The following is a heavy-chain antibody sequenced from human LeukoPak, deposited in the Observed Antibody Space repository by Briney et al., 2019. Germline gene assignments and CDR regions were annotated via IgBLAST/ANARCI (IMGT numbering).Heavy chain of an antibody. D-gene: IGHD2-2*01. J-gene: IGHJ6*02. V-gene: IGHV3-30-3*01. CDR1: GFTFNIST. CDR3: ARDRFYHMDV. CDR2: ISFDGINK. Sequence: PGGPLRLSCAASGFTFNISTMHWVRQAPGKGLEWVAVISFDGINKYHADSVKGRFTISRDNSKNTLYLQMNSLTGEDTAVYYCARDRFYHMDVWGQGTTVTVSS.